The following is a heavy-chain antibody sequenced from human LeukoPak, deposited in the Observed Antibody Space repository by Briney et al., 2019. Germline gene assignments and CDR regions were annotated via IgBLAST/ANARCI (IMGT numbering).Heavy chain of an antibody. CDR3: ARGGIMGGTGFDFDY. Sequence: GGSLRLSCAASGFTVSSYYMSWVRQVPGKGLEWVSVIYSGGSTYYADAVKGRFTISRDNSKNTLYLQMNSLRAEDTAVYYCARGGIMGGTGFDFDYWGQGTLVTVSS. J-gene: IGHJ4*02. V-gene: IGHV3-53*01. D-gene: IGHD1-26*01. CDR1: GFTVSSYY. CDR2: IYSGGST.